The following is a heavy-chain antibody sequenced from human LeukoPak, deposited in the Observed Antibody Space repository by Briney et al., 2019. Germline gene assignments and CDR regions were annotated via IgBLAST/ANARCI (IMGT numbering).Heavy chain of an antibody. Sequence: SETLSLTCAVYGGSFSGYYWSWIRQPPGKGLKWIGEINHSGSTNYNPSLKSQVTISVDTSKNQFSLKLSSVTAADTAVYYCARVRTYYYDSSGYSNPYYFDYWGQGTLVTVSS. J-gene: IGHJ4*02. CDR3: ARVRTYYYDSSGYSNPYYFDY. V-gene: IGHV4-34*01. CDR1: GGSFSGYY. D-gene: IGHD3-22*01. CDR2: INHSGST.